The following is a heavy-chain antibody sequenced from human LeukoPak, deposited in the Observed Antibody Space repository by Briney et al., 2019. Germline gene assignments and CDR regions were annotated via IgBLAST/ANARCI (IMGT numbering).Heavy chain of an antibody. CDR2: LSGSGKYT. Sequence: GGSLRLSCAASGFSFSSHVMSWVHQAPGRGLEWVSSLSGSGKYTFYADSVKERFTISRDNSRNELFLQMNSLTSGDTAEYYCAKSRATGTYPGRFDYWGLGILVTVPS. CDR1: GFSFSSHV. V-gene: IGHV3-23*01. D-gene: IGHD3-10*01. J-gene: IGHJ4*02. CDR3: AKSRATGTYPGRFDY.